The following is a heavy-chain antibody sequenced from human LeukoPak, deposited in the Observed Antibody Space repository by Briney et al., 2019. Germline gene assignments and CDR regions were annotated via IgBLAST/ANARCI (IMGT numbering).Heavy chain of an antibody. D-gene: IGHD6-19*01. CDR2: INPSGGST. V-gene: IGHV1-46*01. Sequence: GASVKVSCKASGYTFTSYYMHWVRQAPGQGLEWMGTINPSGGSTSYAQKFQGRVTMTRDTSTSTVYMELSSLRSEDTAVYYCARGDHSGYYYYYGMDVWGQGTTVTVSS. CDR1: GYTFTSYY. J-gene: IGHJ6*02. CDR3: ARGDHSGYYYYYGMDV.